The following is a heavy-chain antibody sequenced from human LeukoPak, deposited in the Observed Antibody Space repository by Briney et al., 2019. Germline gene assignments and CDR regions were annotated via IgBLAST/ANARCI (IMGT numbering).Heavy chain of an antibody. D-gene: IGHD4-17*01. J-gene: IGHJ4*02. V-gene: IGHV5-51*01. CDR1: GYSFTSYW. CDR3: ARSQYGDYADGGNLDS. Sequence: GESLKISCKGSGYSFTSYWIGWVRQMPGKGLEWMGIIYPGDSDTRYSPSFQGQVTISADKSISTAYLQWSSLKASDTAMYYCARSQYGDYADGGNLDSWGQGTLVTVSS. CDR2: IYPGDSDT.